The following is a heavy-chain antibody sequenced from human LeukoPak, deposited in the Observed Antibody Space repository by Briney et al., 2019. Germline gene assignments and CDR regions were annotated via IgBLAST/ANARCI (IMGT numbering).Heavy chain of an antibody. CDR2: IYTSGST. J-gene: IGHJ6*03. Sequence: SETLSLTCTVSGGSISSGSYYWSWIRQPAGKGLEWIGRIYTSGSTNYNPSLKSRVTISVDTSKNQFSLKLSSVTAADTAVYYCARVVPDFGGYYYYMDVWGKGTTVTVSS. V-gene: IGHV4-61*02. D-gene: IGHD3-16*01. CDR1: GGSISSGSYY. CDR3: ARVVPDFGGYYYYMDV.